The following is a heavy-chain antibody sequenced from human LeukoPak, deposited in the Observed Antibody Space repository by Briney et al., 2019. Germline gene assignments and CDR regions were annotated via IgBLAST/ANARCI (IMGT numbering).Heavy chain of an antibody. D-gene: IGHD2-2*02. Sequence: ASVKVSCKASGYTFTGYYIHWVRQAPGQGLEWMGWINPNSGGTNYAQKFQGRVTMTRDTSISTAYMELSRLRSDDTAVYYCARVRAGVPAAIARGDWGQGTLVTVSS. J-gene: IGHJ4*02. V-gene: IGHV1-2*02. CDR1: GYTFTGYY. CDR3: ARVRAGVPAAIARGD. CDR2: INPNSGGT.